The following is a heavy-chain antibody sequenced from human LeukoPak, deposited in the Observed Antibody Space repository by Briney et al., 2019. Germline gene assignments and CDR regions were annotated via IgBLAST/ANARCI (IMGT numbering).Heavy chain of an antibody. CDR2: IYYTET. CDR1: GGSVSNYY. D-gene: IGHD5-12*01. CDR3: AREIVAGLGVSFDI. J-gene: IGHJ3*02. Sequence: PSETLSLTCTVSGGSVSNYYWSWIRQSPGKGLEWIGHIYYTETSYNPSLKSRVAISVDTSKNQFSLKLSSVTAADTAVYYCAREIVAGLGVSFDIWGQGTMVTVSS. V-gene: IGHV4-59*08.